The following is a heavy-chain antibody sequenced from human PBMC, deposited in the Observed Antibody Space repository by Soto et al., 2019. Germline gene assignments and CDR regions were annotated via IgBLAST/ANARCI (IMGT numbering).Heavy chain of an antibody. Sequence: QVQLVQSGAEVKKPGSSVKVSCKASGSTFSNYTISWVRQAPGQGLEWMGRIIPILGVANYAQKFQGRVTITPDKSTSTVDMERSSLRSEDTAVYYCARVAEMGTVTKGFYYYMDVWGEGTTVTVSS. V-gene: IGHV1-69*02. CDR2: IIPILGVA. D-gene: IGHD4-17*01. CDR1: GSTFSNYT. CDR3: ARVAEMGTVTKGFYYYMDV. J-gene: IGHJ6*03.